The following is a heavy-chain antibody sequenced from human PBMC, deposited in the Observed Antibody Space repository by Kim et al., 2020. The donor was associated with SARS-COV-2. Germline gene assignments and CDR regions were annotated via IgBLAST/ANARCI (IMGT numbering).Heavy chain of an antibody. Sequence: GESLKISCKGSGYSFTSYWISWVRQMPGKGLEWMGRIDPSDSYTNYSPSFQGHVTIPADNSISTPYLQWSSLKASDTAMYYCARQGTFTMIAPPYGMDVWGQGTTVTVSS. CDR3: ARQGTFTMIAPPYGMDV. CDR2: IDPSDSYT. CDR1: GYSFTSYW. D-gene: IGHD3-22*01. J-gene: IGHJ6*02. V-gene: IGHV5-10-1*01.